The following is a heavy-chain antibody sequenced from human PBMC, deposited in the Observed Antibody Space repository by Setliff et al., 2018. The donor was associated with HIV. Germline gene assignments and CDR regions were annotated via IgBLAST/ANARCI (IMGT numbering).Heavy chain of an antibody. V-gene: IGHV4-38-2*02. Sequence: PSETRSLTCSVSGSSISSNSYWWAWIRQPPGKGLEYIGTIYHRGGTFNNPSLKSRVVMSVDTSKNQFSLKLASVTAADTATYYCARDTGVNVAPDGRGYHTFDFWGRGTMVTVSS. CDR3: ARDTGVNVAPDGRGYHTFDF. D-gene: IGHD2-8*02. J-gene: IGHJ3*01. CDR1: GSSISSNSY. CDR2: IYHRGGT.